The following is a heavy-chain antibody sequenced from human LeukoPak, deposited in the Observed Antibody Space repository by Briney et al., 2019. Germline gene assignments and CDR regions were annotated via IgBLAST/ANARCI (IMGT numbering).Heavy chain of an antibody. Sequence: GGSLRLYCAASGFTFSSYAMSWVRQAPGKGLEWVSAISGSGGSTYYADSVKGRFTISRDNSKNTLYLQMNSLRAEDTAVYYCAKDRKFGELPNAFDIWGQGTMVTVSS. J-gene: IGHJ3*02. CDR1: GFTFSSYA. V-gene: IGHV3-23*01. CDR3: AKDRKFGELPNAFDI. D-gene: IGHD3-10*01. CDR2: ISGSGGST.